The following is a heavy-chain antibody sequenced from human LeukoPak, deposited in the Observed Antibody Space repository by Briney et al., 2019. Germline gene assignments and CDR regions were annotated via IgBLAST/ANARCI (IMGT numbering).Heavy chain of an antibody. D-gene: IGHD2-2*01. J-gene: IGHJ4*02. Sequence: SETLSLTCTVSGGSISSGGYYWSWIRQHPGKGLEWIGYIYYSGGTYYNPSLKSRVTISVDTSKNQFSLKLSSVTAADTAVYYCARDIVYCSSTSCYEYFDYWGQGTLVTVSS. CDR2: IYYSGGT. V-gene: IGHV4-31*03. CDR1: GGSISSGGYY. CDR3: ARDIVYCSSTSCYEYFDY.